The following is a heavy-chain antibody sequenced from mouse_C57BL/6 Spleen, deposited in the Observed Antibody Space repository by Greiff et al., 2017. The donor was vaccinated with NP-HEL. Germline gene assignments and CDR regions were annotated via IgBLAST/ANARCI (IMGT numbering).Heavy chain of an antibody. CDR2: IRNKANGYTT. CDR1: GFTFTDYY. CDR3: ARYIPHYYGSSHWYFDV. D-gene: IGHD1-1*01. J-gene: IGHJ1*03. V-gene: IGHV7-3*01. Sequence: EVKLMESGGGLVQPGGSLSLSCAASGFTFTDYYMSWVRQPPGKALEWLGFIRNKANGYTTEYSASVKGRFTISRDNSQSILYLQMNALIAEDSATYYCARYIPHYYGSSHWYFDVWGTGTTVTVSA.